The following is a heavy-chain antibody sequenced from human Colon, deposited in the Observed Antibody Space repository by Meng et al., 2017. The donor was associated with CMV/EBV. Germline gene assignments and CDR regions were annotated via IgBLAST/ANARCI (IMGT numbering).Heavy chain of an antibody. CDR3: AKDRAMGVSYYFDY. CDR2: IKSKIDGGTT. Sequence: FTFSNAWMSWVRQAPGKGLEWVGLIKSKIDGGTTDYAAPVRGRFTISRDDSKNTLFLQMNSLKTEDTAVYYCAKDRAMGVSYYFDYWGQGTLVTVSS. CDR1: FTFSNAW. V-gene: IGHV3-15*01. J-gene: IGHJ4*02. D-gene: IGHD3-10*01.